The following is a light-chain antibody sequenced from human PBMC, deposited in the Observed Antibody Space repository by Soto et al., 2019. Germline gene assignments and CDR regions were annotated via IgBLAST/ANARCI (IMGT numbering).Light chain of an antibody. CDR1: QTVGSSF. J-gene: IGKJ4*01. Sequence: VLTQSAATLSLSPGERATLSCRASQTVGSSFLAWYQQKRGQAPRLLIYGASNRATGIPDRFTGSGSAADFTLTINRLEPEDFAVYYCQQFETFGGGTKVDIK. V-gene: IGKV3-20*01. CDR3: QQFET. CDR2: GAS.